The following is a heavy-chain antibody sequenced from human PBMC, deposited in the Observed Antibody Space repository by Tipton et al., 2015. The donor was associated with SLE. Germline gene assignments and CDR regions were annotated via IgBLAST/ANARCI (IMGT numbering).Heavy chain of an antibody. Sequence: TLSLTCAVYGGSFSGYYWSWIRQPPGKGLEWIGYIYYSGSTYYNPSLKSRVTISVDTSKNQFSLKLSSVTAADTAVYYCAKDRFGIAVAGDAFDIWGQGTMVTVPS. V-gene: IGHV4-34*01. J-gene: IGHJ3*02. D-gene: IGHD6-19*01. CDR1: GGSFSGYY. CDR2: IYYSGST. CDR3: AKDRFGIAVAGDAFDI.